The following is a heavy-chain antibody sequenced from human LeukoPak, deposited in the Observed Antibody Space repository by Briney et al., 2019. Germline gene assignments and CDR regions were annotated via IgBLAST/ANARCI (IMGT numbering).Heavy chain of an antibody. CDR2: ISRTGGDI. CDR3: ASPSDSYDTSGYYY. Sequence: GGPLRLSCVGSPTFPFSDYSMNWVRQAPGKGLEWVSSISRTGGDIYYADSVKGRFTISRDNAKSSLYLQMETLRVEDTAVYYCASPSDSYDTSGYYYWGQGTLVTVSS. D-gene: IGHD3-22*01. V-gene: IGHV3-21*01. CDR1: PTFPFSDYS. J-gene: IGHJ4*02.